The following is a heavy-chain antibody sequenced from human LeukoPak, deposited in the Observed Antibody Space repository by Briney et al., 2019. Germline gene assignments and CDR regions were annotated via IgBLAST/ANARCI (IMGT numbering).Heavy chain of an antibody. D-gene: IGHD6-19*01. CDR1: GYSFTSYW. Sequence: GESLKISCKGSGYSFTSYWIGWVRQMPGKGLEWIVIIYPGDSDTRYSPSFQRQVTISADKSIITAYLQWSSLKASDTAMHYCARHGAVAGTSYWGQGTLVTVSS. CDR3: ARHGAVAGTSY. J-gene: IGHJ4*02. V-gene: IGHV5-51*01. CDR2: IYPGDSDT.